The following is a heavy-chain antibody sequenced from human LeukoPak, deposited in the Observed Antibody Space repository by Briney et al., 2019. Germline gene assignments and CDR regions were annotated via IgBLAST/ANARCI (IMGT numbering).Heavy chain of an antibody. J-gene: IGHJ4*02. CDR2: ISDSGGRT. Sequence: PGGSLRLSCAVSGITLSNYGMSWVRQAPGKGLEWVAGISDSGGRTNYADSVKGRFTISRDNPKNTLHPQMNSLRAEDTAVYFCAKRGVVIRVILVGFHKEAYYFDSWGQGALVTVSS. CDR1: GITLSNYG. D-gene: IGHD3-22*01. V-gene: IGHV3-23*01. CDR3: AKRGVVIRVILVGFHKEAYYFDS.